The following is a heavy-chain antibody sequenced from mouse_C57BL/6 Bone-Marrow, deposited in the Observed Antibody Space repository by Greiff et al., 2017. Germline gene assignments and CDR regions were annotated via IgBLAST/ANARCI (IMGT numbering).Heavy chain of an antibody. CDR2: IHPNSGST. J-gene: IGHJ3*01. CDR1: GYTFTSYW. D-gene: IGHD2-4*01. Sequence: QVQLQQPGAELVKPGASVKLSCKASGYTFTSYWMHWVKQRPGQGLEWIGMIHPNSGSTNYNEKFKGKATLTVDKSSSTAYMQLSSLTSEDSAVYYCAREGIYDYDGAYWGQGTLVTVSA. V-gene: IGHV1-64*01. CDR3: AREGIYDYDGAY.